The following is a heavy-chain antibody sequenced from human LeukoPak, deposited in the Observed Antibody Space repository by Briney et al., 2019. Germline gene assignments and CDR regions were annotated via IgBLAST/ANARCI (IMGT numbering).Heavy chain of an antibody. CDR1: GFTFISYW. Sequence: GGSLRLSCAASGFTFISYWMTWVRQAPGKGLEWVANIKQDGSETYYVDSVKSRFTISRDNAKNSLYLQMNSLRAEDTAVYYCAVGQMTFDYWGQGTLVTVSS. J-gene: IGHJ4*02. D-gene: IGHD2-15*01. CDR3: AVGQMTFDY. CDR2: IKQDGSET. V-gene: IGHV3-7*01.